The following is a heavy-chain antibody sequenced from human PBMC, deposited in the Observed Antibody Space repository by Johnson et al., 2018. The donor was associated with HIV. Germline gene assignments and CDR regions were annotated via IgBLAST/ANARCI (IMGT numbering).Heavy chain of an antibody. D-gene: IGHD3-10*01. CDR3: ARTRHYYEAFDI. CDR2: ISSSGSTI. V-gene: IGHV3-11*04. CDR1: GFTFSDYY. Sequence: QMLLVESGGGLVKPGGSLRLSCAASGFTFSDYYMSWIRQAPGKGLEWLSYISSSGSTIYYVDSVKGRFTISRDNAKNTLYLHMNSLSAEDTAVYYCARTRHYYEAFDIWGQGTMVTVSS. J-gene: IGHJ3*02.